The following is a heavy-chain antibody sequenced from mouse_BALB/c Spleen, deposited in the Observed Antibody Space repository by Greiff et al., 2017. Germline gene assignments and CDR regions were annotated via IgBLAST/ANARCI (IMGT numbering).Heavy chain of an antibody. CDR2: ISSGSSTI. CDR1: GFTFSSFG. Sequence: EVKLQESGGGLVQPGGSRKLSCAASGFTFSSFGMHWVRQAPEKGLEWVAYISSGSSTIYYADTVKGRFTISRDNPKNTLFLQMTSLRSEDTAMYYCARDYYGSRDYWGQGTSVTVSS. D-gene: IGHD1-1*01. J-gene: IGHJ4*01. CDR3: ARDYYGSRDY. V-gene: IGHV5-17*02.